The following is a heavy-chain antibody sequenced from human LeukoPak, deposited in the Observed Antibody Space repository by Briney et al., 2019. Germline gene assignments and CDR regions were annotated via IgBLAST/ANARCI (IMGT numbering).Heavy chain of an antibody. V-gene: IGHV3-23*01. D-gene: IGHD3-9*01. CDR1: GFTFSNYA. CDR2: IRGTVDNT. J-gene: IGHJ4*02. Sequence: PGGSLRLSCAASGFTFSNYAMGRVRQAPGKGLEWVSSIRGTVDNTHYADAVKGRFTISRDIPKNTLYLQMNSLRAEDTARYYCAKASTRDTGYYFDSWGQGTLVTVSS. CDR3: AKASTRDTGYYFDS.